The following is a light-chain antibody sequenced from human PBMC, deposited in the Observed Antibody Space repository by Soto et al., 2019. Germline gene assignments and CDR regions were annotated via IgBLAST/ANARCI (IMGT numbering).Light chain of an antibody. V-gene: IGKV1-5*01. Sequence: DIQMTQSPSTLSATAGDRVTITCRASQSNSSWLAWYQHKPGKAPKLLIYDASNLDSGVPSRFSGSGSGTEYSLIISNLQPDDCATYYCQQYENYWTFGQGTRVEIK. CDR2: DAS. J-gene: IGKJ1*01. CDR1: QSNSSW. CDR3: QQYENYWT.